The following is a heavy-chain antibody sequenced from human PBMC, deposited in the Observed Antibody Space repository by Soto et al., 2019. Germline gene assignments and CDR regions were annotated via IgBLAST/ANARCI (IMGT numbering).Heavy chain of an antibody. J-gene: IGHJ4*02. D-gene: IGHD6-19*01. CDR1: GGSISSYY. V-gene: IGHV4-59*01. CDR2: IYYSGST. Sequence: SETLSLTCTVSGGSISSYYWSWIRQPPGKGLEWIGYIYYSGSTNYNPSLKSRVTISVDTSKNQFSLKLSSVTAADTAVYYCARVVALAGTFFFDYWGQGTLVTVSS. CDR3: ARVVALAGTFFFDY.